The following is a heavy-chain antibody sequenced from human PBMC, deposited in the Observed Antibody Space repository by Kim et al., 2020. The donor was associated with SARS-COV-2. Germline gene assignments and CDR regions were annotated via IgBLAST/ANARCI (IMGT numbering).Heavy chain of an antibody. CDR1: GGSISSYY. CDR3: ARIEYYCSSTSCSASWFDP. D-gene: IGHD2-2*01. V-gene: IGHV4-59*13. Sequence: SETLSLTCTVSGGSISSYYWSWIRQPPGKGLEWIGYIYYSGSTNYNPSLKSRVTISVDTSKNQFSLKLSSVTAADTAVYYCARIEYYCSSTSCSASWFDPWGQGTLVTVSS. CDR2: IYYSGST. J-gene: IGHJ5*02.